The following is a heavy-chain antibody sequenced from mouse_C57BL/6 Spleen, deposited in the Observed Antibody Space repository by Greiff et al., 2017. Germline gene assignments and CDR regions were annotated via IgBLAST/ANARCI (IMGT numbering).Heavy chain of an antibody. CDR3: ARRYYGSSYFDD. CDR2: IRSGSSTI. CDR1: GFTFSDYG. D-gene: IGHD1-1*01. J-gene: IGHJ2*01. V-gene: IGHV5-17*01. Sequence: EVKLVESGGGLVKPGGSLKLSCAASGFTFSDYGMHWVRQAPEKGLEWVAYIRSGSSTIYYADTVKGRFTISRDNAKNTLFLQMTSLRAEDTAMCYCARRYYGSSYFDDWGQGTTLTVSS.